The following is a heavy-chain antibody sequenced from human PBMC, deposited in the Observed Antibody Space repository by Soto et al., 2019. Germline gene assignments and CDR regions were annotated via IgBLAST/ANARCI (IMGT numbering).Heavy chain of an antibody. D-gene: IGHD4-17*01. CDR2: IYYSGST. V-gene: IGHV4-59*07. Sequence: QVQLQESGPGLVKPSDTLSLTCTVSGGCISSYYWSWIRQPPGKGLEWIGYIYYSGSTNYNPSLKSRLTISVDTSKNQFSLKLSSVTAAGTAVYYCARRYGAFFDYWGQGTLVTGSS. J-gene: IGHJ4*02. CDR3: ARRYGAFFDY. CDR1: GGCISSYY.